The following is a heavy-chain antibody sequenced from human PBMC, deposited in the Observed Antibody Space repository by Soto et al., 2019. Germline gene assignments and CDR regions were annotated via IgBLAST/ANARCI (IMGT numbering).Heavy chain of an antibody. V-gene: IGHV1-58*01. CDR3: AAEIVATISGYYYYYGMDV. J-gene: IGHJ6*02. D-gene: IGHD5-12*01. CDR2: IVVGSGNT. CDR1: GFTFTSSA. Sequence: GASVKVSCKASGFTFTSSAVQWVRQARGQRLEWIGWIVVGSGNTNYAQKFQERVTITRDMSTSTAYMELSSLRSEDTAVYYCAAEIVATISGYYYYYGMDVWGRETTVTVS.